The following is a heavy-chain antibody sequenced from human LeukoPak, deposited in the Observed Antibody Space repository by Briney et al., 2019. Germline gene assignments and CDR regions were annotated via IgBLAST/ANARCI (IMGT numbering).Heavy chain of an antibody. D-gene: IGHD2-2*01. CDR2: IIPMFGTA. Sequence: ASVKVSCKASGGTFSSYEISWVRRAPGQGLEWMGGIIPMFGTAKYAQKFQGRVTITTDKSASTAYMELSSLRSEDTAVYYCASGTTDIVVVPATLRNYYFDYWGQGTLVTVSS. V-gene: IGHV1-69*05. CDR1: GGTFSSYE. J-gene: IGHJ4*02. CDR3: ASGTTDIVVVPATLRNYYFDY.